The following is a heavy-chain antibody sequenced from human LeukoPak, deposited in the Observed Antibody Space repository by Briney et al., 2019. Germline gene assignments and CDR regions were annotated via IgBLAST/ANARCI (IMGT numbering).Heavy chain of an antibody. Sequence: GRSLRLSCAASGFTFSGYAMHWVRQAPGKGLEWVAVISYDGSNKYYADSVKGRFTISRDNSKNTAYLQMNTLRAEDTAIYYCARDWRDYFDYWGQGTLVTVSS. CDR1: GFTFSGYA. CDR3: ARDWRDYFDY. D-gene: IGHD3-3*01. CDR2: ISYDGSNK. V-gene: IGHV3-30-3*01. J-gene: IGHJ4*02.